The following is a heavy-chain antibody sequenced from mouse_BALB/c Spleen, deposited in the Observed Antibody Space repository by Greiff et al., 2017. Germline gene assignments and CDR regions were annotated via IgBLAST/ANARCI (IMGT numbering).Heavy chain of an antibody. CDR2: ISDGGSYT. J-gene: IGHJ2*01. CDR3: ASHYYGYPFDY. CDR1: GFTFSDYY. V-gene: IGHV5-4*02. Sequence: EVKLMESGGGLVKPGGSLKLSCAASGFTFSDYYMYWVRQTPEKRLEWVATISDGGSYTYYPDSVNGRFTISRDNAKNNLYLQMSSLKSEDTAMYYCASHYYGYPFDYWGQGTTLTVSS. D-gene: IGHD1-2*01.